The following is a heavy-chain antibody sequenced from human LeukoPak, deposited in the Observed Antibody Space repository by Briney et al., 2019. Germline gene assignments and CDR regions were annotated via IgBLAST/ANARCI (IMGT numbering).Heavy chain of an antibody. CDR1: GGPIRSTTYY. Sequence: SETLSLTCSVSGGPIRSTTYYWGWIRQPPGKGLEWIASLHHSGRGYSNPSLQSRISISVDTSKNQFSLNLRSVTAADTAVYYCARDQDYYGSGSLYYFDYWGQGTLVTVSS. CDR2: LHHSGRG. V-gene: IGHV4-39*02. D-gene: IGHD3-10*01. J-gene: IGHJ4*02. CDR3: ARDQDYYGSGSLYYFDY.